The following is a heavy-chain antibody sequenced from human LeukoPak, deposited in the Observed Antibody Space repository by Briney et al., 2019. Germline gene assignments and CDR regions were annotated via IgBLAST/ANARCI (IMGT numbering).Heavy chain of an antibody. CDR2: IFPSGST. V-gene: IGHV4-4*07. D-gene: IGHD3-16*01. CDR3: AREEVMITFGGFDI. J-gene: IGHJ3*02. Sequence: SETLSLTCTVSGGSISSYYWNWIRQPAGKALEWNGRIFPSGSTNYNPSLKSRVTMSVDTSKSQFSLRLSSVTAADTAVYFCAREEVMITFGGFDIWGQGTMVTVSS. CDR1: GGSISSYY.